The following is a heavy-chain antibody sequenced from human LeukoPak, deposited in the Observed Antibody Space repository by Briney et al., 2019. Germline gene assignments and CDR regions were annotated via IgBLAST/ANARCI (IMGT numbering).Heavy chain of an antibody. Sequence: GGSLRLSCAASGFTFSSYAMSWVRQAPGKGLEWVSAISGSGGSTYYADSVKGRFTISRDNSKSTLYLQMNSLRAEDTAVYYCAKDHRIVVVVTNYFDYWGQGTLVTVSS. CDR1: GFTFSSYA. CDR3: AKDHRIVVVVTNYFDY. V-gene: IGHV3-23*01. J-gene: IGHJ4*02. CDR2: ISGSGGST. D-gene: IGHD3-22*01.